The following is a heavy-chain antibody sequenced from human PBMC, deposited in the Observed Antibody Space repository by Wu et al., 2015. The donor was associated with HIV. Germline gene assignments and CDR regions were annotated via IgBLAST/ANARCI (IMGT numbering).Heavy chain of an antibody. CDR2: INPNTGGA. Sequence: QVQLMQSGAEXKKPGASVTVSCKTSGYIFTDYYLHWVRQAPGQGLEWMGWINPNTGGATYVQKFQGRVTMTRDTSISTLFMELSRLTSDDTAVYYCARDCSDSSCFDYWGQGTLVTVSS. V-gene: IGHV1-2*02. D-gene: IGHD6-6*01. CDR3: ARDCSDSSCFDY. J-gene: IGHJ4*02. CDR1: GYIFTDYY.